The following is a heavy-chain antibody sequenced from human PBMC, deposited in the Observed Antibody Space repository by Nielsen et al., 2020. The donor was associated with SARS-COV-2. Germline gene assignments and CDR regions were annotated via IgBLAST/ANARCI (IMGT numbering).Heavy chain of an antibody. J-gene: IGHJ6*02. V-gene: IGHV1-18*01. CDR3: ARDRHIVVVPAAPELNYYYYDMDV. CDR1: GYTFTSYG. CDR2: ISAYNGNT. D-gene: IGHD2-2*01. Sequence: ASVKVSCKASGYTFTSYGISWVRQAPGQGLEWMGWISAYNGNTNYAQKLQGRVTMTTDTSTSTAYMELRSLRSDDTAVYYCARDRHIVVVPAAPELNYYYYDMDVWGQGTTVTVSS.